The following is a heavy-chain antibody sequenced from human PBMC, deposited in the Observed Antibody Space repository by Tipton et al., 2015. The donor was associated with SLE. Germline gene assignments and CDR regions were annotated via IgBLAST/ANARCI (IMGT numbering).Heavy chain of an antibody. CDR3: AKDYQQVAYYFHYIGA. V-gene: IGHV3-74*01. D-gene: IGHD6-13*01. Sequence: GSLRLSCAASGFTFSSYWMHWVRQAPGKGLVWVSRINSDGSSTSYADSVKGRFTISRDNAKNSLYLQMNSLRREDTALYYRAKDYQQVAYYFHYIGAWGKGTTVSVSS. CDR1: GFTFSSYW. J-gene: IGHJ6*03. CDR2: INSDGSST.